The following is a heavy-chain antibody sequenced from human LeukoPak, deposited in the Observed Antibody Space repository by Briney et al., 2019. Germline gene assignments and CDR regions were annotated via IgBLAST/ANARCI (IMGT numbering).Heavy chain of an antibody. J-gene: IGHJ2*01. CDR1: GGSISSGSYY. CDR2: IYTSGST. V-gene: IGHV4-61*02. D-gene: IGHD4-17*01. CDR3: ARRGLRSWYFDL. Sequence: SETLSLTCTVSGGSISSGSYYWSWIRQPAGKGLEWIGRIYTSGSTNYNPSLKSRVTISVDTSKNQFSLKLSSVTAADTAVYYCARRGLRSWYFDLWGRGTLVTVSS.